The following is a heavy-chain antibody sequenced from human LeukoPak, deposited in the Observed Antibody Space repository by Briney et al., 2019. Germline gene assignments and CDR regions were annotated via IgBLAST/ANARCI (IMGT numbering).Heavy chain of an antibody. V-gene: IGHV4-34*01. D-gene: IGHD2-2*01. CDR3: ARRHWSRTSCPNWFDP. CDR2: INHSGST. CDR1: GGSFSGYY. J-gene: IGHJ5*02. Sequence: SETLSLTCAVYGGSFSGYYWSWIRQPPGKGLEWIGEINHSGSTNYNPSLKSRVTISVDTSKNQFSLKLSSVTAADTAVYYCARRHWSRTSCPNWFDPWGQGTLVTVPS.